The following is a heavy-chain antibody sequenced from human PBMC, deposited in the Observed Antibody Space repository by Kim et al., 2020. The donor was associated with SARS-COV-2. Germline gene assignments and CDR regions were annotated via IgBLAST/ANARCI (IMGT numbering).Heavy chain of an antibody. CDR2: ISYDGSNK. CDR3: ASSIAAAGPEAKYYYYYYGMDV. J-gene: IGHJ6*02. Sequence: GGSLRLSCAASGFTFSSYAMHWVRQAPGKGLEWVAVISYDGSNKYYADSVKGRFTISRDNSKNTLYLQMNSLRAEDTAVYYCASSIAAAGPEAKYYYYYYGMDVWGQGTTVTVSS. V-gene: IGHV3-30*04. CDR1: GFTFSSYA. D-gene: IGHD6-13*01.